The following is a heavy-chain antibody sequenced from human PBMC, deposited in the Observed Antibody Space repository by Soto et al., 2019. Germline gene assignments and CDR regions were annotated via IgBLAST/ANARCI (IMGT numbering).Heavy chain of an antibody. Sequence: SETKCLTCSLSGGKICRSTCYWVWLQQSPGKGLEWIGNVYYTGSTQYNPSLKSRITISVDTSKDQFSLKLRSVTAADTAVYYCARQDYDLLTDSGNWFDPWGQGTLVTVS. CDR2: VYYTGST. V-gene: IGHV4-39*01. D-gene: IGHD3-9*01. J-gene: IGHJ5*02. CDR1: GGKICRSTCY. CDR3: ARQDYDLLTDSGNWFDP.